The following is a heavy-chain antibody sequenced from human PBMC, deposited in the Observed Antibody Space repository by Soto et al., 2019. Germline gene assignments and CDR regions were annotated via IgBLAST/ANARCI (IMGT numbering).Heavy chain of an antibody. CDR2: IYYSGST. V-gene: IGHV4-31*03. D-gene: IGHD3-22*01. J-gene: IGHJ3*02. CDR3: ARDRRNGYYDSDAFDI. Sequence: SETLSLTCTVSGGSISSGGYYWSWIRQHPGKGLEWIGYIYYSGSTYYNPSLKSRVTISVDTSKNQFSLKLSSVTAADTAVYYCARDRRNGYYDSDAFDIWGQGTMVTVSS. CDR1: GGSISSGGYY.